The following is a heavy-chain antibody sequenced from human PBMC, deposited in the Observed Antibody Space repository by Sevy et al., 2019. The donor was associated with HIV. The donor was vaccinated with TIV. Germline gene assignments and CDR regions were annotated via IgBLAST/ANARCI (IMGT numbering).Heavy chain of an antibody. CDR3: AHGRGYSTPRVFDF. Sequence: GSLRLSCAATGFTFSSYVMSWVRQVPGKGLEWVSGISGSGASTYYADSVRGRFTISRDNSKNILYLQINRLRVEDTAIYYCAHGRGYSTPRVFDFWGQGTQVTVSS. CDR2: ISGSGAST. J-gene: IGHJ4*02. D-gene: IGHD5-18*01. CDR1: GFTFSSYV. V-gene: IGHV3-23*01.